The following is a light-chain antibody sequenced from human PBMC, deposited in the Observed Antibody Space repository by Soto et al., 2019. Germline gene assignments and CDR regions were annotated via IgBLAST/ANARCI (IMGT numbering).Light chain of an antibody. CDR2: AAS. J-gene: IGKJ4*01. CDR1: QGVNIW. CDR3: QQANAFPLT. V-gene: IGKV1-12*01. Sequence: DVQMTQSPSSVSASVGDRVTITCRASQGVNIWLAWYQQKPGKAPNLLIYAASYLQSGVPSRFSGSGSGTDFTLTISSLQHEDSATYYRQQANAFPLTFGAGTKVDIK.